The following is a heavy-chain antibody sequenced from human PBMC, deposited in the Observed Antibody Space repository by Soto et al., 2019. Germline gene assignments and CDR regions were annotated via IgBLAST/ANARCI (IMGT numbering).Heavy chain of an antibody. J-gene: IGHJ4*02. V-gene: IGHV1-69*01. CDR2: IIPIFGTA. CDR3: ARSGGGGDSSGYYSLFDY. D-gene: IGHD3-22*01. CDR1: GGTFSSYA. Sequence: QVQLVQSGAEVKKPGSSVKVSCKASGGTFSSYAISWVRQAPGQGLEWMGGIIPIFGTANYAQKFQGRVTINADETTSTAYMELSSLRSEDTAVYYCARSGGGGDSSGYYSLFDYWGQGTLVTVSS.